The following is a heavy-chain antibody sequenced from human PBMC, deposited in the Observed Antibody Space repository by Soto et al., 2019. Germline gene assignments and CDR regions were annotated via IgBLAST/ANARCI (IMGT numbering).Heavy chain of an antibody. J-gene: IGHJ6*03. Sequence: GSLRLSCAASGFTFSSYSMNWVRQAPGKGLEWVSYISSSSSTIYYADSVKGRFTISRDNAKNSLYLQMNSLRAEDTAVYYCASRGEIGYCSSTSCYSPWGYYYMDVWGKGTTVTVSS. CDR3: ASRGEIGYCSSTSCYSPWGYYYMDV. V-gene: IGHV3-48*01. D-gene: IGHD2-2*01. CDR1: GFTFSSYS. CDR2: ISSSSSTI.